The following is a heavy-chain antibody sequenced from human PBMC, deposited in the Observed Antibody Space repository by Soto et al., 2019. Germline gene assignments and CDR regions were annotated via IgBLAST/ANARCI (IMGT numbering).Heavy chain of an antibody. J-gene: IGHJ6*02. V-gene: IGHV4-59*01. CDR3: ARDSDGITMVRGVIIHYYYGMDV. Sequence: SETLSLTCTVSGGSISSYYWSWIRQPPGKGLEWIGYIYYGGSTNYNPSLKSRVTISVDTSKNQFSLKLSSVTAADTAVYYCARDSDGITMVRGVIIHYYYGMDVWGQGTTVTVSS. CDR2: IYYGGST. D-gene: IGHD3-10*01. CDR1: GGSISSYY.